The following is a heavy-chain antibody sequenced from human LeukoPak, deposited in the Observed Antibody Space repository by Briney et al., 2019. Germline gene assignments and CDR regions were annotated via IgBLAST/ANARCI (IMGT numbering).Heavy chain of an antibody. CDR3: ARADPFGVVISYWYFDL. J-gene: IGHJ2*01. CDR1: GGSISSGGYY. CDR2: IYHSGST. V-gene: IGHV4-30-2*01. Sequence: SETLSLTCTVSGGSISSGGYYWSWIRQPPGKGLEWIGYIYHSGSTYYNPSLKSRVTISVDRSKNQFSLKLSSVTAADTAVYYCARADPFGVVISYWYFDLWAVAPCSLSPQ. D-gene: IGHD3-3*01.